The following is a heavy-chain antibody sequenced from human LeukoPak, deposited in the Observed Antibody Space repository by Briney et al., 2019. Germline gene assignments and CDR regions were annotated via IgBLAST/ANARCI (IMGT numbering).Heavy chain of an antibody. Sequence: SETLSLTCTVSGGSISSYYWSWIRQPPGKGLEGGGYIYYSGSINYNPSLKSRVTVSVDTSKNQFSLKLSSVTAADTAVYYCKGYSYANDAFDIWGQGTMVTVSS. J-gene: IGHJ3*02. CDR3: KGYSYANDAFDI. CDR1: GGSISSYY. CDR2: IYYSGSI. V-gene: IGHV4-59*01. D-gene: IGHD5-18*01.